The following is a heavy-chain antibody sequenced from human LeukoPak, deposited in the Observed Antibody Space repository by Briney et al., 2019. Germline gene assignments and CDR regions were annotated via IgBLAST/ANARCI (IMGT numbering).Heavy chain of an antibody. CDR1: GGSFSGYY. CDR2: INHSGST. D-gene: IGHD2-15*01. V-gene: IGHV4-34*01. CDR3: ARGRCSGGSCYSRRYYYYGMDV. Sequence: SETLSLTCAVYGGSFSGYYWSWIRQPPGKGLEWIGEINHSGSTNYNPSLTSRVTISVDTSKNKFSLKLSSVTAADTAVYYCARGRCSGGSCYSRRYYYYGMDVWGQGTTVTVSS. J-gene: IGHJ6*02.